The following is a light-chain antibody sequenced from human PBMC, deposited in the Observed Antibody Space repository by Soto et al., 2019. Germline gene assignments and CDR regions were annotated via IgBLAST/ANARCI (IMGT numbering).Light chain of an antibody. Sequence: DIQMTQSPSSLSASGADIFTITCEASQDISNHLNWYQQKPGKAPELLMFDASNLEPGVPSRFSGSGSGTDFTLTISSLQPEDVATYFCQQYDNFPPITFGQGTRLEIK. J-gene: IGKJ5*01. CDR1: QDISNH. CDR2: DAS. CDR3: QQYDNFPPIT. V-gene: IGKV1-33*01.